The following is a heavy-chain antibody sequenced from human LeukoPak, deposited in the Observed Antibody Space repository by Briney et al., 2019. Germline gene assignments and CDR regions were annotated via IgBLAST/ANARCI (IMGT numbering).Heavy chain of an antibody. CDR2: IIPILGIA. CDR1: GGTFSGYA. Sequence: SVKVSCKASGGTFSGYAISWVRQAPGQGLEWMGRIIPILGIANYAQKFQGRVTITADKSTSTAYMELSSLRSEDTAVYYCARVGANCSSTSCSNWFDPWGQGTLVTVSS. J-gene: IGHJ5*02. CDR3: ARVGANCSSTSCSNWFDP. V-gene: IGHV1-69*04. D-gene: IGHD2-2*01.